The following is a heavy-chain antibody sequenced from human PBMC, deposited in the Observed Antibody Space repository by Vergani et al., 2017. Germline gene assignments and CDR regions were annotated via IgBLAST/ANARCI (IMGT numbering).Heavy chain of an antibody. J-gene: IGHJ4*02. CDR2: INPNSGGT. CDR1: GYTFTGYY. D-gene: IGHD2-2*01. CDR3: ARAGYCSSTSCYPRR. V-gene: IGHV1-2*02. Sequence: QVQLVQSGAEVGKPGASVKVSCKASGYTFTGYYMHWVRQAPGQGLEWMGWINPNSGGTNYAQKFQGRVTMTRDTSISTAYMELSRLRSDDTAVYYCARAGYCSSTSCYPRRWGQGTLVTVSS.